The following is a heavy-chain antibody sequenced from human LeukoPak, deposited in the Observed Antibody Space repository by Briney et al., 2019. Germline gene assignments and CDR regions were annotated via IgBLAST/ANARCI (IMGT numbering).Heavy chain of an antibody. J-gene: IGHJ4*02. D-gene: IGHD3-10*01. CDR1: GGSISSSNYY. CDR3: ARDGLWFGELSHFDY. CDR2: IYSSGST. V-gene: IGHV4-39*07. Sequence: SETLSLTCTVSGGSISSSNYYWGWIRQTPGKGLEWIGSIYSSGSTNYNPSLKSRVTISVDKSKNQFSLKLSSVTAADTAVYYCARDGLWFGELSHFDYWGQGTLVTVSS.